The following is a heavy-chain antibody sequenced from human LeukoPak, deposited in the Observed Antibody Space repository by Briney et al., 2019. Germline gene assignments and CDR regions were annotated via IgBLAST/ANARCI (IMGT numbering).Heavy chain of an antibody. CDR3: ARELEGGSYNPDS. CDR1: GFTFNTND. J-gene: IGHJ4*02. Sequence: PGGSLRLSCAASGFTFNTNDMHWVRQAPGKGLEWVAFIRSDGINKYYADSVKGRFTISRDNSKNTLYLQMDSLRAEDTAVYYCARELEGGSYNPDSWGQGTLVTVSS. D-gene: IGHD1-26*01. CDR2: IRSDGINK. V-gene: IGHV3-30*02.